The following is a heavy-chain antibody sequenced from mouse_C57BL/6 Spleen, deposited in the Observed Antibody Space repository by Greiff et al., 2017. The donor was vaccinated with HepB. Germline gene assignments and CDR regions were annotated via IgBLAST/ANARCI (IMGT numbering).Heavy chain of an antibody. CDR2: IYPGSGST. D-gene: IGHD2-5*01. V-gene: IGHV1-55*01. Sequence: QVQLKQPGAELVKPGASVKMSCKASGYTFTSYWITWVKQRPGQGLEWIGDIYPGSGSTNYNEKFKSKATLTVDTSSSTAYMQLSSLTSEDSAVYYCARVYYSNLWYFDVWGTGTTVTVSS. CDR1: GYTFTSYW. J-gene: IGHJ1*03. CDR3: ARVYYSNLWYFDV.